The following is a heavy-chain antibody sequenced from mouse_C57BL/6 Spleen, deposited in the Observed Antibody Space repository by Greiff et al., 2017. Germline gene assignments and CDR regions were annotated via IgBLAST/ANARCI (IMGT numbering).Heavy chain of an antibody. J-gene: IGHJ2*01. CDR2: INPNNGGT. D-gene: IGHD3-3*01. V-gene: IGHV1-26*01. Sequence: EVQLQQSGPELVKPGASVKISCKASGYTITDYYMNWVKQSHGKSLEWIGDINPNNGGTRYNPKFKGKATLTVDKSSSTAYMELRSLTSEDSAVYYCARQDVLGDLDYWGQGTTLTVSS. CDR1: GYTITDYY. CDR3: ARQDVLGDLDY.